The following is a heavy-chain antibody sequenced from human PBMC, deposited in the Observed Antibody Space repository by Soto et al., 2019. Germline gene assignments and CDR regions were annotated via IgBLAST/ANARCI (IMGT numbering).Heavy chain of an antibody. CDR2: IRSKAYGGTT. Sequence: GGSLRLSCTASGFTFGDYAMSWFRQAPGKGLEWVGFIRSKAYGGTTEYAASVKGRFTISRDDSKSIAYLQMNSLKTEDTAVYYCTRDYYYGSGSYYSKYYYYYYGMDVWGQGTTVTV. J-gene: IGHJ6*02. CDR3: TRDYYYGSGSYYSKYYYYYYGMDV. D-gene: IGHD3-10*01. V-gene: IGHV3-49*03. CDR1: GFTFGDYA.